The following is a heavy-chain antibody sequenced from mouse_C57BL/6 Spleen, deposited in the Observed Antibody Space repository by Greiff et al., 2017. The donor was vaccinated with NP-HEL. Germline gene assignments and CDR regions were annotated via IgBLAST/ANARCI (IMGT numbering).Heavy chain of an antibody. Sequence: QVQLQQPGAELVRPGTSVKLSCKASGYTFTSYWMHWVKQRPGQGLEWIGVIDPSDSYTNYNQKFKGKATLTVDTSSSTAYMQLSSLTSEDSAVYYCARGEATMVPFDYWGQGTTLTVSS. CDR2: IDPSDSYT. D-gene: IGHD2-1*01. CDR1: GYTFTSYW. J-gene: IGHJ2*01. CDR3: ARGEATMVPFDY. V-gene: IGHV1-59*01.